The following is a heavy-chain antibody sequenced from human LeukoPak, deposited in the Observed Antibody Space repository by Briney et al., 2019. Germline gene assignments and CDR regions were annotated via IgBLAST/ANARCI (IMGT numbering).Heavy chain of an antibody. CDR1: GFTCSSYA. CDR3: ARGGSSGWYFDY. D-gene: IGHD3-22*01. Sequence: GGSLRLSCAASGFTCSSYAMHWVRQAPGKGLEWVAVISYDGSNKYYADSVKGRFTISRDNAKNSLYLQMNSLRAEDTAVYYCARGGSSGWYFDYWGQGTLVTVSS. J-gene: IGHJ4*02. V-gene: IGHV3-30-3*01. CDR2: ISYDGSNK.